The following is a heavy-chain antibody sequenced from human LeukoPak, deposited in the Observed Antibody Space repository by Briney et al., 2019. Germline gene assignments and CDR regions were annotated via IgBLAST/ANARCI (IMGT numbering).Heavy chain of an antibody. D-gene: IGHD2-15*01. V-gene: IGHV3-21*01. CDR2: ISSSSSYI. J-gene: IGHJ6*02. CDR3: ARDGYACCGSGYSNSYYYGVAV. CDR1: GFTFSIYS. Sequence: PGGSLRLSCAASGFTFSIYSVNSVRQAPGKGLEWVSSISSSSSYIYYADSVKGRFTISRDNAKNSLYLQMNSLRAEDTAVYYCARDGYACCGSGYSNSYYYGVAVCGQGTTVTVSS.